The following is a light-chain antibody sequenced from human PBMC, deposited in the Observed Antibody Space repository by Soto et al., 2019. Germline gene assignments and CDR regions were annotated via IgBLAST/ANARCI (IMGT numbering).Light chain of an antibody. J-gene: IGKJ4*01. Sequence: DIVMNQSPLSLPVTPGEPASISCRSSQSLLHSNGYNYLDWYLQQPGQSPQLLISLGSSLASGVPDRFSGSGSGTDFTLKIRRVEAEDVGVYYCMEALQSPLTFGGGTKVEIK. CDR3: MEALQSPLT. CDR1: QSLLHSNGYNY. V-gene: IGKV2-28*01. CDR2: LGS.